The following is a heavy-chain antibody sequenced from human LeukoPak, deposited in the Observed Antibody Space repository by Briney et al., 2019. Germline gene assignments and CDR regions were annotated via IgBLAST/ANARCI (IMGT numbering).Heavy chain of an antibody. CDR1: GDSVSSNSAA. D-gene: IGHD6-13*01. CDR2: TYYRSKWYS. CDR3: ARDSSSWYNYFDY. J-gene: IGHJ4*02. Sequence: SQTLSLTCAISGDSVSSNSAAWNWIRQSPSRGLEWLGRTYYRSKWYSDYALSVKSRLTINPNTSKHLFSLQLNSVTPEDTAVYYCARDSSSWYNYFDYWGQGTLVTVSS. V-gene: IGHV6-1*01.